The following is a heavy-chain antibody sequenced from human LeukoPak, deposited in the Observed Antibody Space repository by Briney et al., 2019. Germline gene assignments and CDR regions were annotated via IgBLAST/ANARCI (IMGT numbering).Heavy chain of an antibody. CDR2: IIPILGIA. Sequence: GASVKVSCKASGGTFSSYAISWVRQAPGQGLEWMGRIIPILGIANYAQKFQGRVTITADKSTSTAYMELSSLRSEDTAVYYCAPQAGGATVTTLAFDIWGQGTMVTVSS. CDR3: APQAGGATVTTLAFDI. CDR1: GGTFSSYA. V-gene: IGHV1-69*04. D-gene: IGHD4-17*01. J-gene: IGHJ3*02.